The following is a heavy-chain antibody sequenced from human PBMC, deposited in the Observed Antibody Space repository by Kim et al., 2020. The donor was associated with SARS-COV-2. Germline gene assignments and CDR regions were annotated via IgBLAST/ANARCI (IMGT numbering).Heavy chain of an antibody. CDR1: GFTFDDYT. J-gene: IGHJ5*02. Sequence: GGSLRLSCAASGFTFDDYTMHWVRQAPGKGLEWVSLISWDGGSTYYADSVKGRFTISRDNSKNSLYLQMNSLRTEDTALYYCAKEGSYSGTNSWFDPWGQGTLVTVSS. D-gene: IGHD1-26*01. CDR3: AKEGSYSGTNSWFDP. CDR2: ISWDGGST. V-gene: IGHV3-43*01.